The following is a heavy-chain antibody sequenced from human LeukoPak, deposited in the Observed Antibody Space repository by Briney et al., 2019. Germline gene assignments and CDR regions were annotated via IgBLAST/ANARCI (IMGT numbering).Heavy chain of an antibody. J-gene: IGHJ3*02. D-gene: IGHD3-16*01. CDR3: ARENDYIWWTQGHAFDI. CDR1: GYTFSGYY. Sequence: ASVKVSCKASGYTFSGYYMHWVRQAPGQGLEWMGWINPKSGATKYAQKFQGRVTMTRDTSISTAYMELSRLTSDDTAVYYCARENDYIWWTQGHAFDIWGQGTLVSVSS. V-gene: IGHV1-2*02. CDR2: INPKSGAT.